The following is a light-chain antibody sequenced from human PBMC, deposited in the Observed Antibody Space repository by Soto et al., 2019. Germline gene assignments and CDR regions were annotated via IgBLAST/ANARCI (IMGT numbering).Light chain of an antibody. V-gene: IGKV3-11*01. Sequence: EIVLTQSPGTLSLYPGERGTLSCRASQSFRGLLAWYQQKPGQAPRLLIYDAYNRATGIPPRFSGSGSGTDFTLTISSLEPEDSAVYYCQQRHMWPITFGQGTRLEIK. CDR2: DAY. CDR1: QSFRGL. J-gene: IGKJ5*01. CDR3: QQRHMWPIT.